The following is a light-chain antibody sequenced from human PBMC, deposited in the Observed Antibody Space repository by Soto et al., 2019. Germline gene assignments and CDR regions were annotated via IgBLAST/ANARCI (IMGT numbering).Light chain of an antibody. CDR3: QQSYSTPET. CDR2: KAF. J-gene: IGKJ1*01. V-gene: IGKV1-5*03. CDR1: QSISPW. Sequence: EIQMTQSPSTLSASLGERAALPCRASQSISPWLAWYQQKPGKAPKLLIYKAFSLQSGVPSRFSGSGAGTDFTLTSSSLQPEDFATYYCQQSYSTPETFGQGTKVDIK.